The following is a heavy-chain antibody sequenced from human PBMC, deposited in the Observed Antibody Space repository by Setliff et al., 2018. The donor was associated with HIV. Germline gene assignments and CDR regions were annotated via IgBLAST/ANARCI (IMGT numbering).Heavy chain of an antibody. CDR3: AKLDYYDYSGSWARKVAIDF. CDR1: GFTLSNSA. D-gene: IGHD3-22*01. V-gene: IGHV3-23*01. CDR2: IQSGGII. J-gene: IGHJ3*01. Sequence: GGSLRLSCAASGFTLSNSAMTWVRQRPGRGLEWVSLIQSGGIIYYADSVKGRFTISRDNSNNILSLQMSSLRAEDTALYYCAKLDYYDYSGSWARKVAIDFWGRGTMVTVSS.